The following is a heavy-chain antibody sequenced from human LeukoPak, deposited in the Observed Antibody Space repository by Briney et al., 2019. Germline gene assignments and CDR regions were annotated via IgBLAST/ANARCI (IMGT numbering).Heavy chain of an antibody. V-gene: IGHV1-69*13. J-gene: IGHJ4*02. D-gene: IGHD2-8*01. Sequence: GASVKVSCKASGGTFSSYAIIWVRQAPGQGLEWMGGIIPIFGTTNYAQKFQGRVTITADESTSTAYMELSSLRSEDTAVYYCSRDLVYGTKSFDYWGQGTLVTVSS. CDR2: IIPIFGTT. CDR3: SRDLVYGTKSFDY. CDR1: GGTFSSYA.